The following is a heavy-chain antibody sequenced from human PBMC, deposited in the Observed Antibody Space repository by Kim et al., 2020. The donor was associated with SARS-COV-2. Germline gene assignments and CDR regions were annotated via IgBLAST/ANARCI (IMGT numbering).Heavy chain of an antibody. CDR1: GYSFTDYW. D-gene: IGHD2-2*01. J-gene: IGHJ6*01. CDR2: IYHGDSDT. CDR3: AGSPRYCSSTTCPPWHGM. V-gene: IGHV5-51*01. Sequence: GESLKISCKASGYSFTDYWIGWVRQMPGKGLEWMGIIYHGDSDTRYSPSFQGHVTISAGQSLSTAYLQWRSLKASGPAMYYCAGSPRYCSSTTCPPWHGM.